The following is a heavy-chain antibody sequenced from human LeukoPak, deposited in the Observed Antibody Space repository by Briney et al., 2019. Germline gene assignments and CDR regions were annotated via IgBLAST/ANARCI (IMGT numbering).Heavy chain of an antibody. Sequence: GGSLRLSCAASGFTFSSYAMSWVRQAPGKGLEWVSAISGSGGSTYYADSVKGRFTISRDNSKNTLYLQMNSLRAEDTAVYYCTTDPPRTGGRYMAVWGKGTTVTVSS. CDR1: GFTFSSYA. V-gene: IGHV3-23*01. CDR2: ISGSGGST. CDR3: TTDPPRTGGRYMAV. D-gene: IGHD1-1*01. J-gene: IGHJ6*03.